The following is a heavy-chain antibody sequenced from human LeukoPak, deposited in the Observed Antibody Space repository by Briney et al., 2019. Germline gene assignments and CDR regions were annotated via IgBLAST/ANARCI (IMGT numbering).Heavy chain of an antibody. D-gene: IGHD2-2*01. Sequence: SVKVSCKASGGTFNNFLISWVRQAPGQGLEWMGGIIPIFRSVHYAQKFQGRVTITADESTSTAYMELSSLRSKDTAVYYCARLDCNSSSCYEFFQHFYFNDWGQGTLVTVSS. V-gene: IGHV1-69*13. J-gene: IGHJ4*02. CDR3: ARLDCNSSSCYEFFQHFYFND. CDR1: GGTFNNFL. CDR2: IIPIFRSV.